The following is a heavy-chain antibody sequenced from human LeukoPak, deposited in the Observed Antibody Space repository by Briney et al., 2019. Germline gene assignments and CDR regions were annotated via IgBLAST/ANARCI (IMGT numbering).Heavy chain of an antibody. CDR2: ISAYNGNT. J-gene: IGHJ4*02. D-gene: IGHD5-12*01. CDR3: ARDRRVFGDIVATTTGY. V-gene: IGHV1-18*01. CDR1: GYTFTSYG. Sequence: ASVKVSCKASGYTFTSYGISWVRQAPGQGLEWMGWISAYNGNTNYAQKLQGRVTMTTDTSTSTAYMELRSLRSDDTAVYYCARDRRVFGDIVATTTGYWGQGTLVTVSS.